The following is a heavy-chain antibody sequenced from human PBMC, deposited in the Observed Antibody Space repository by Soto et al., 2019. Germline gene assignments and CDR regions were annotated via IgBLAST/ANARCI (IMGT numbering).Heavy chain of an antibody. CDR3: ARASPRIAAADYYYYGMDV. V-gene: IGHV1-3*01. J-gene: IGHJ6*02. D-gene: IGHD6-13*01. CDR2: INAGNGNT. Sequence: GASVKVSCKASGYTFTSYAMHWVRQAPGQRLEWMGWINAGNGNTKYSQKFQGRVTITRDTSASTAYMELNSLRAEDTAVYYCARASPRIAAADYYYYGMDVWGQGTTVTVSS. CDR1: GYTFTSYA.